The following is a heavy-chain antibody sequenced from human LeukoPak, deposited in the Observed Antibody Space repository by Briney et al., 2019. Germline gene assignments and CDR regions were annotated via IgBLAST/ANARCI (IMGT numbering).Heavy chain of an antibody. D-gene: IGHD3-10*01. CDR2: ISYSGGT. Sequence: PSETLSLTCSVSSGSISTGGYYWRWIRQPPGKGLEWIGYISYSGGTYYNPSLKSRVSISIDTSKSQFSLKMSSVTAADTAVYYCASTSKYIGSGRDDSFDIWGQGTMVTVSS. CDR3: ASTSKYIGSGRDDSFDI. J-gene: IGHJ3*02. V-gene: IGHV4-30-4*01. CDR1: SGSISTGGYY.